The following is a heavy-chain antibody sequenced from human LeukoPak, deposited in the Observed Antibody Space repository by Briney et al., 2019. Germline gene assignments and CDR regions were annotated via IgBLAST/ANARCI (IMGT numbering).Heavy chain of an antibody. J-gene: IGHJ6*03. CDR3: ARVGIVVVPAATTWARHYYYYMDV. D-gene: IGHD2-2*01. V-gene: IGHV1-3*01. Sequence: ASVKVSCKASGYTFTSYAMHWVRQAPGQRLEWMGWINAGNGNTKYSQKFQGRVTITRDTSASTAYMELSSLRSEDTAVYYCARVGIVVVPAATTWARHYYYYMDVWGKGTTVTVSS. CDR2: INAGNGNT. CDR1: GYTFTSYA.